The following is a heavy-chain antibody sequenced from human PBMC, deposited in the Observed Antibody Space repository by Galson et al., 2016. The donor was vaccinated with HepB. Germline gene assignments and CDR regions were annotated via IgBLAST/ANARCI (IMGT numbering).Heavy chain of an antibody. CDR2: IYSDGST. CDR1: GFTVSNNY. CDR3: AKGGRGSSWDYCDN. J-gene: IGHJ4*02. Sequence: LRLSCAASGFTVSNNYMSWVRQAPGKGLEWLSVIYSDGSTHYADSVKGRFTISRDNSKSTLYLQMNSLRADDTAVYYCAKGGRGSSWDYCDNWGQGTPVTVSS. V-gene: IGHV3-53*01. D-gene: IGHD6-13*01.